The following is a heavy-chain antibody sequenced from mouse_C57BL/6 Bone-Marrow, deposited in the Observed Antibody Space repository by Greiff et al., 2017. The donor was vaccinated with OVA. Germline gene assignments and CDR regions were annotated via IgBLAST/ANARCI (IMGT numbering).Heavy chain of an antibody. J-gene: IGHJ3*01. V-gene: IGHV1-82*01. CDR1: GYAFSSSW. D-gene: IGHD2-10*02. CDR2: IYPGDGDT. CDR3: ATSSAWFAY. Sequence: VQLQQSGPELVKPGASVKISCKASGYAFSSSWMNWVKQRPGKGLEWIGRIYPGDGDTKYNGKFKGKATLTAAKSSSTAYMQLSSLTSDDSAVYFWATSSAWFAYWGQGTLVTVSA.